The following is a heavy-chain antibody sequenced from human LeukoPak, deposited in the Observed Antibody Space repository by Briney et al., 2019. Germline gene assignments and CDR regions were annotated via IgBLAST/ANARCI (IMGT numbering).Heavy chain of an antibody. D-gene: IGHD6-13*01. CDR1: GYTFSSYD. J-gene: IGHJ4*02. CDR2: MNPNSGNT. CDR3: TRGLRREQQLLRAFDD. V-gene: IGHV1-8*01. Sequence: ASVKVSCKASGYTFSSYDINWVRQATGQGVEWRGWMNPNSGNTGYAQKFQGRVSMTSNTSISTAYMELSSLRSEDTAVYYCTRGLRREQQLLRAFDDWGQGTLVTVSS.